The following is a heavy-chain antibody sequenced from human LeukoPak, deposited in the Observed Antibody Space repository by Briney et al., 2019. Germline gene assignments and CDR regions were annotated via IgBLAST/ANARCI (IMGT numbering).Heavy chain of an antibody. CDR3: ARDRYNWNYLSRNYFDY. D-gene: IGHD1-7*01. J-gene: IGHJ4*02. CDR2: INHSGST. CDR1: GGSFSGCY. Sequence: SETLSLTCAVYGGSFSGCYWSWIRQPPGKGLEWIGEINHSGSTNYNPSLKSRVTISVDTSKNQFSLKLSSVTAADTAVYYCARDRYNWNYLSRNYFDYWGQGTLVTVSS. V-gene: IGHV4-34*01.